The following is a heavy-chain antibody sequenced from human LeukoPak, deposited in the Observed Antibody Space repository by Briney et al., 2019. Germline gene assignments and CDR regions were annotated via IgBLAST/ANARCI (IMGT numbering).Heavy chain of an antibody. J-gene: IGHJ3*02. CDR3: ASSGLTTVSLDAFDI. D-gene: IGHD4-17*01. V-gene: IGHV3-53*01. Sequence: QSGGSLRLSCAASGFTVSSNYMSWVRQAPGKGLEWVSVIYSGGSTYYADSVKGRFTISRDNSKNTLYLQMNSLRAEDTAVYYCASSGLTTVSLDAFDIWGQGAMVTVSS. CDR2: IYSGGST. CDR1: GFTVSSNY.